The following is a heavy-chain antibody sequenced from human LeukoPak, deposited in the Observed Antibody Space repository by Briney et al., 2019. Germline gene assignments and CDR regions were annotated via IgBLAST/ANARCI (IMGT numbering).Heavy chain of an antibody. J-gene: IGHJ5*01. CDR1: GFTSNTYS. Sequence: GGSLRLSGAASGFTSNTYSMNWVRQAPGKGLEWVSYISSTSNIIHYADSVKGRFTISRDNAKNSLFLQINSLKAKDTAVYYCSREEYGDYIGWFDSWGQGTLVTVSS. D-gene: IGHD4-17*01. CDR3: SREEYGDYIGWFDS. V-gene: IGHV3-48*04. CDR2: ISSTSNII.